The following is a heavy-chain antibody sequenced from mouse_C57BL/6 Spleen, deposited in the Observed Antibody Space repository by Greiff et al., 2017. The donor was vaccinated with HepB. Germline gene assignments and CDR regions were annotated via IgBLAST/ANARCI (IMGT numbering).Heavy chain of an antibody. V-gene: IGHV1-81*01. Sequence: QVQLQQSGAELARPGASVKLSCKASGYTFTSFGISWVKQRTGQGLEWIGEIYPRSGNTYYNEKFKGKATLTADKSSSTAYMELRSLTSEDSAVYFCARGTQGYYFDYWGQGTTLTVSS. J-gene: IGHJ2*01. CDR1: GYTFTSFG. CDR2: IYPRSGNT. D-gene: IGHD2-14*01. CDR3: ARGTQGYYFDY.